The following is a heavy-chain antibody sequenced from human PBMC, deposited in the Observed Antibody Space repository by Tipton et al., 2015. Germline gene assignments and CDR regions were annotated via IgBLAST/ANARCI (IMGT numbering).Heavy chain of an antibody. Sequence: GLVKPSETLSLTCSVSSDSISKYYWSWIRQSPGKGLEWIGYISFSDTTHYNPSLKSRITISLNTSKNQFSLKMSSVTAADTAVYFCARDLEHGMDVWGQGTTVTVS. V-gene: IGHV4-59*01. CDR3: ARDLEHGMDV. CDR1: SDSISKYY. CDR2: ISFSDTT. J-gene: IGHJ6*02.